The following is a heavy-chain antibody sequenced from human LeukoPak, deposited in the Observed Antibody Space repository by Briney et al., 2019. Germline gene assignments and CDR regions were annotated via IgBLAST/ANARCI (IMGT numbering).Heavy chain of an antibody. CDR3: ARDYYGDYYFDS. CDR2: ISSSSSTI. V-gene: IGHV3-48*02. Sequence: GGSLRLSCVASGFTFTSYSINWVRQAPGKGLEWVPYISSSSSTIYYADSVKGRFTISRDNAKNSLYLQMNSLRDEDTAVYYCARDYYGDYYFDSRGQGTLVTVSS. D-gene: IGHD4-17*01. J-gene: IGHJ4*02. CDR1: GFTFTSYS.